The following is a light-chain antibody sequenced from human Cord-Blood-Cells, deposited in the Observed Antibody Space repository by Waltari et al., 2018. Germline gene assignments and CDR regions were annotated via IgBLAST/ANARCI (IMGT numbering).Light chain of an antibody. CDR3: QSYDSSPWV. J-gene: IGLJ3*02. CDR2: EDN. CDR1: SGSIASNY. Sequence: NFMLTQPHSVSKSPGKTVTIFCTRSSGSIASNYVQWYQQRPGSAPTTVIYEDNQRPSGVPVRFSGSIDSSSNSASLTISGLKTEDEAGYYCQSYDSSPWVFGGGTKLTVL. V-gene: IGLV6-57*03.